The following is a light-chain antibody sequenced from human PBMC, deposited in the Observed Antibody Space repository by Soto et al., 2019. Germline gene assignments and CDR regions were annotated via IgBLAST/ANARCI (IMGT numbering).Light chain of an antibody. V-gene: IGLV2-14*01. Sequence: QSALTQPASVSGSPGQSITISCTGTSSDVGDYNYVSWYQQHPGKAPKLMIYEVNNRPSGVPDRFSGSKSGTSASLTISGLRSEDEADYYCAAWDDSLRTLFGGGTKLTVL. CDR1: SSDVGDYNY. J-gene: IGLJ2*01. CDR3: AAWDDSLRTL. CDR2: EVN.